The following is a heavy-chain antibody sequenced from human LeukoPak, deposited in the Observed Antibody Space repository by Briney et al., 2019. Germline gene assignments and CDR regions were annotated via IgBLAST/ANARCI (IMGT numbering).Heavy chain of an antibody. CDR3: ARVRAKLRYFDWFPNYFDY. V-gene: IGHV3-21*01. D-gene: IGHD3-9*01. CDR2: ISSSSSYI. Sequence: GGSLRLSCAASGFTFSSYSMNWVRQAPGKGLEWVSSISSSSSYIYYADSVKGRFTISRDNAKNSLYLQMNSLRAEDTAVYYCARVRAKLRYFDWFPNYFDYWGQGTLVTVSS. J-gene: IGHJ4*02. CDR1: GFTFSSYS.